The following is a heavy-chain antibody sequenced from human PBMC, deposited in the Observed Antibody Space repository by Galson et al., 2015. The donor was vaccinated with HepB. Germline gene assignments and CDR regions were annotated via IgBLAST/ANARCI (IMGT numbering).Heavy chain of an antibody. Sequence: SLRLSCAASGFTFSSYSMNWVRQAPGKGLEWVSSISSSSSYIYYADSVKGRFTISRDNAKNSLYLQMNSLRAEDTAVYYCARDREKGVVVGTWFDPWGQGTLVTVSS. CDR1: GFTFSSYS. CDR2: ISSSSSYI. V-gene: IGHV3-21*01. CDR3: ARDREKGVVVGTWFDP. J-gene: IGHJ5*02. D-gene: IGHD2-15*01.